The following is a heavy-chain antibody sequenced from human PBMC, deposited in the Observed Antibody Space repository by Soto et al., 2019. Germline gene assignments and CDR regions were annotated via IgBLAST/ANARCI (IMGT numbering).Heavy chain of an antibody. J-gene: IGHJ6*02. Sequence: RGESLKISCKGSGYSFTSYWIGWVRQMPGKGLEWMGIIYPGDSNNRYSPSFQGQVTISADKSISTAYLQWSSLKASNTAMYYCARHRNTAIQYYYGMDVWGQGTTVTVSS. CDR3: ARHRNTAIQYYYGMDV. CDR2: IYPGDSNN. V-gene: IGHV5-51*01. CDR1: GYSFTSYW. D-gene: IGHD5-18*01.